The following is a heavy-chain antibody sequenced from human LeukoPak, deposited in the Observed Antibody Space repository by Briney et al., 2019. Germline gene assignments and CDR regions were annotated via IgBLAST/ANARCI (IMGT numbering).Heavy chain of an antibody. V-gene: IGHV3-53*01. CDR3: ARGGSWFGEFRWWYMDV. CDR1: GFTFSRYS. D-gene: IGHD3-10*01. Sequence: GGSLRLSCAASGFTFSRYSMSWVRQAPGKGLEWVSVIYSGGSTYYVDSVEGRFIVSRDNSKNTVYLQMNRLRAEDTAVYYCARGGSWFGEFRWWYMDVWGKGTTVTISS. CDR2: IYSGGST. J-gene: IGHJ6*03.